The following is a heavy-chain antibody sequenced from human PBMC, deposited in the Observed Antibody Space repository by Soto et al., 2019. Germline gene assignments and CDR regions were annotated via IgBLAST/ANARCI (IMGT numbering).Heavy chain of an antibody. Sequence: GGSLRLSCAASGFTFSSYAMSWVRQAPGKGLEWVSAISGSGGSTYYADSVKGRFTISRDNSKNTLYLQMNSLRAEDTAVYYCAKVERDIVVVPAASGFDYWGQGTLVTVSS. V-gene: IGHV3-23*01. J-gene: IGHJ4*02. D-gene: IGHD2-2*01. CDR1: GFTFSSYA. CDR2: ISGSGGST. CDR3: AKVERDIVVVPAASGFDY.